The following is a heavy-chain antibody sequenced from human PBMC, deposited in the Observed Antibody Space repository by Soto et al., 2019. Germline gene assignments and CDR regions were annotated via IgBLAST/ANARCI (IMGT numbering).Heavy chain of an antibody. V-gene: IGHV4-4*02. D-gene: IGHD2-2*02. CDR3: ARNRAGYCISTSCYSPSYYYGMDV. CDR2: FYHSGST. CDR1: GCTISSNSW. Sequence: SETLSLTCAGSGCTISSNSWCSLVRQPSGKRLDWIGEFYHSGSTNYNLSLNSRVTISVDKSKNQFSLKLSSVTAADTAVYYCARNRAGYCISTSCYSPSYYYGMDVWGQGTTVT. J-gene: IGHJ6*02.